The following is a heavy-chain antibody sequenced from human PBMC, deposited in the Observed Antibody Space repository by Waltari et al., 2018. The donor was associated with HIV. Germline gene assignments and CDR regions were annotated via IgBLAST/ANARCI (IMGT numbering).Heavy chain of an antibody. J-gene: IGHJ3*02. CDR2: IYYSGST. CDR1: GGSISSSSYY. D-gene: IGHD6-25*01. V-gene: IGHV4-39*01. Sequence: QLQLQESGPGLVKPSETLALTCTGSGGSISSSSYYWGWIRQPPGKGLEWIGSIYYSGSTYYNPSLKSRVTISVDTSKNQFSLKLSSVTAADTAVYYCARHRAAGDAFDIWGQGTMVTVSS. CDR3: ARHRAAGDAFDI.